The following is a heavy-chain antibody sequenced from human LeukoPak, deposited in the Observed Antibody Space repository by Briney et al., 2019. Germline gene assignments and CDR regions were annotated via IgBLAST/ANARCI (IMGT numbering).Heavy chain of an antibody. Sequence: ASVKVSCKASGGTFSSYAISWVRQAPGQGLEWMGGIIPIFGTANYAQKFQGRVTITRNTSISTAYMELSSLRSEDTAVYYCARGPAVGYVDVWGKGTTVTVSS. V-gene: IGHV1-69*05. D-gene: IGHD2-8*02. CDR1: GGTFSSYA. CDR3: ARGPAVGYVDV. CDR2: IIPIFGTA. J-gene: IGHJ6*04.